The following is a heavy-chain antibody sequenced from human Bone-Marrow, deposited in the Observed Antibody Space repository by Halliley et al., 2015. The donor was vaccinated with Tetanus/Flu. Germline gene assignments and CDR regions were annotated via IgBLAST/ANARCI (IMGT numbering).Heavy chain of an antibody. Sequence: GLVKPSETLSLTCAVYGESFSGYYWNWIRQPPGKGLEWIGEINHSGSTNYNPSLKSPVTISVDTSKNQISLNLSSVTAADTAVYFCAGAVGQRFPPPHYCYAMAVWGRGTTVPVSS. CDR1: GESFSGYY. J-gene: IGHJ6*02. D-gene: IGHD1-26*01. V-gene: IGHV4-34*01. CDR3: AGAVGQRFPPPHYCYAMAV. CDR2: INHSGST.